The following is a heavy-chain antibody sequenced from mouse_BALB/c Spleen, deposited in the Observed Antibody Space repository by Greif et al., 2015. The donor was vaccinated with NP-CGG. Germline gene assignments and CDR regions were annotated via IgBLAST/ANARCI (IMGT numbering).Heavy chain of an antibody. J-gene: IGHJ4*01. D-gene: IGHD2-10*01. V-gene: IGHV1-55*01. Sequence: QVQLQQSGAELVKPGPSVKLSCKASGYNFTSYWINWVKLRPGQGLEWIGDIYPGSGSTNYNERFKSKATLTVDTSSSPAYMQLSSLASDVSALYYCARSGLLWSAMDYWGQGTSVTVSS. CDR2: IYPGSGST. CDR3: ARSGLLWSAMDY. CDR1: GYNFTSYW.